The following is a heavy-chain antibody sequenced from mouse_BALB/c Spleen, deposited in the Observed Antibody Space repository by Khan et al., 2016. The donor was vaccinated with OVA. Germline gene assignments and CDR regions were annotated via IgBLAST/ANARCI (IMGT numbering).Heavy chain of an antibody. CDR2: INPSNGRT. CDR1: GYTFTSYW. CDR3: ARSTMITTEFAY. D-gene: IGHD2-4*01. Sequence: QVQLQQPGAELVKPGASVKLSCKASGYTFTSYWMHWVKQGPGQGLEWIGEINPSNGRTNYNEKFKSKATLTVDKSSNTAYMQLSSLTSEDSAVYYCARSTMITTEFAYWGQGTLVTVSA. V-gene: IGHV1S81*02. J-gene: IGHJ3*01.